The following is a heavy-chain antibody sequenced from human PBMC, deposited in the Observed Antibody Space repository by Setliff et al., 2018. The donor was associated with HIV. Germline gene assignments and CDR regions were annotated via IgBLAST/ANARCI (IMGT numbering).Heavy chain of an antibody. CDR1: GDSITSQSYY. CDR3: AKGFTMVRGAADYYFYYMDV. CDR2: IYISGST. J-gene: IGHJ6*03. D-gene: IGHD3-10*01. V-gene: IGHV4-61*02. Sequence: SETLSLTCNVSGDSITSQSYYWSWIRQPAGKGLEWIGRIYISGSTNYNPSLKSRVNMSIETYKKQFSLKLSSVPAADTAVYYCAKGFTMVRGAADYYFYYMDVWGKGTTVTVSS.